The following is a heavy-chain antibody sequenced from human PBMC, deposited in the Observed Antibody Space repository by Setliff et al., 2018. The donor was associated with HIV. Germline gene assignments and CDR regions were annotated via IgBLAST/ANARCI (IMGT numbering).Heavy chain of an antibody. J-gene: IGHJ4*02. D-gene: IGHD3-10*01. CDR2: IFPRIGTT. CDR3: ASGVGHFDTSYSEKY. CDR1: DDTFTRFG. V-gene: IGHV1-69*06. Sequence: ASVKVSCKASDDTFTRFGISWVRQAPGQGLEWVGAIFPRIGTTNHAQKFQVRVTITADKSISTVYMKMTSLRSEDTAVYYCASGVGHFDTSYSEKYWGQGTLVTVSS.